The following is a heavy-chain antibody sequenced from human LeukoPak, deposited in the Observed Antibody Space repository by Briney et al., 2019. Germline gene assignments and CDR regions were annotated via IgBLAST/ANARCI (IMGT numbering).Heavy chain of an antibody. J-gene: IGHJ4*02. CDR2: ISSSGSTI. Sequence: GGSLRLSCAASGFTFSDYYMSWVRQAPGKGLEWVSYISSSGSTIYYADSVKGRFTISRDNAKNSLYPQMNSLRAEDTAVYYCARVGQWLSFFDYWGQGTLVTVSS. CDR3: ARVGQWLSFFDY. D-gene: IGHD6-19*01. CDR1: GFTFSDYY. V-gene: IGHV3-11*04.